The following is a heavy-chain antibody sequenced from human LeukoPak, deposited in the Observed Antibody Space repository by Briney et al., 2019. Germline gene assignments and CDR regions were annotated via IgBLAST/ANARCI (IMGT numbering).Heavy chain of an antibody. CDR2: ISYDGSNK. J-gene: IGHJ3*02. CDR1: GFTFSSYA. V-gene: IGHV3-30-3*01. Sequence: GGSLRLSCAASGFTFSSYAMHWVRQAPGKGLEWVAVISYDGSNKYYADSVKGRFTISRDNSKNTLYLQMNSLRAEDTAVYYCVRDGGSSIVAFDIWGQGTMVTVSS. D-gene: IGHD1-26*01. CDR3: VRDGGSSIVAFDI.